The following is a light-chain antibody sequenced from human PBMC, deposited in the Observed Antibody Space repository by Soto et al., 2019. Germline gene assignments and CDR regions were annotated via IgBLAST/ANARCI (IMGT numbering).Light chain of an antibody. CDR1: SSDVGGYNY. Sequence: QSVLAQPASVSGSPGQSITISCTGTSSDVGGYNYVSWYQQHPGKAPKLMIYEVSYRPSGVSNRFSGSKSGNTATLTISGLQAEDEADYYCSSYTSSSTLVFGTGTKGTVL. V-gene: IGLV2-14*01. CDR3: SSYTSSSTLV. J-gene: IGLJ1*01. CDR2: EVS.